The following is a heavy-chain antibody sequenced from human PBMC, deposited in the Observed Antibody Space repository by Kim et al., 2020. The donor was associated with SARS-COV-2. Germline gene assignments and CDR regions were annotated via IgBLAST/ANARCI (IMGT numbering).Heavy chain of an antibody. V-gene: IGHV1-46*01. CDR3: ARDLRERFYYDSSGYQIYSARDY. D-gene: IGHD3-22*01. CDR2: INPSDGST. Sequence: ASVKVSCKASEYTFTNYYIHWVRQAPGQGLEWMGFINPSDGSTTYAQNFQGRVSMTGDTSTSTVYMTMSSLRSEDTAVYFCARDLRERFYYDSSGYQIYSARDYWGQGTLVTVSS. J-gene: IGHJ4*02. CDR1: EYTFTNYY.